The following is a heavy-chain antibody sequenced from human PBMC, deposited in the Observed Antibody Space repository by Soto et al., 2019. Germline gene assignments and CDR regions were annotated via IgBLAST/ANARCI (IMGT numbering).Heavy chain of an antibody. CDR2: IYYSGST. D-gene: IGHD1-26*01. CDR1: GGSISSSSYY. CDR3: ARRPARSRGSHYYFDY. Sequence: PSETLSLTCTVSGGSISSSSYYWGWIRQPPGKGLEWIGSIYYSGSTYYSPSLKSRVTISVDTSKNQFSLKLSSVTAADTAVYYCARRPARSRGSHYYFDYWGQGTLVNGSS. V-gene: IGHV4-39*01. J-gene: IGHJ4*02.